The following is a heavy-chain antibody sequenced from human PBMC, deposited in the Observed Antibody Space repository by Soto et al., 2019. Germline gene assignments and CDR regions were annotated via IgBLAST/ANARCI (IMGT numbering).Heavy chain of an antibody. CDR1: GGTFSSYA. CDR2: IIPIFGTA. D-gene: IGHD6-13*01. V-gene: IGHV1-69*01. J-gene: IGHJ6*02. CDR3: ARGVQDSSSWAYHYYYGMDV. Sequence: QVQLVQSGAEVKKPGSSVKVSCKASGGTFSSYAISWVRQAPGQGLEWMGGIIPIFGTANYAQKFQGRVTITADESTSTAYMELSSLRSEDTAVYYCARGVQDSSSWAYHYYYGMDVWGQGTTVTVSS.